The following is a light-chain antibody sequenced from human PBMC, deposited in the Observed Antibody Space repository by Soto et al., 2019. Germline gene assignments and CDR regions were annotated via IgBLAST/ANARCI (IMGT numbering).Light chain of an antibody. Sequence: AIRMTQSPSSLSASTGDRVTISCRASQGISSYLAWYQQKPGKAPKLLIYAASTLHSGVPARFSGSGSGTDFTLTISGLQSEDFATYYCQQYYIFPLAFGGGTKVDIK. J-gene: IGKJ4*01. V-gene: IGKV1-8*01. CDR3: QQYYIFPLA. CDR2: AAS. CDR1: QGISSY.